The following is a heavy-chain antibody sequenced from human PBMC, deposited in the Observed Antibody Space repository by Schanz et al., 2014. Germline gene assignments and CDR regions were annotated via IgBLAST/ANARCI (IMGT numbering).Heavy chain of an antibody. CDR2: IYPDGST. V-gene: IGHV3-66*01. CDR1: GFTFSSHS. Sequence: EVQVVESGGGFVQPGGSLRLSCVASGFTFSSHSMNWVRQAPGQGLEWVSIIYPDGSTNYGDSMKGRFTVSRDEWKNTLYLQMNSLRGEDSAVYYCARPSGSYFWAFDIWGQGTMVTVSS. CDR3: ARPSGSYFWAFDI. D-gene: IGHD3-10*01. J-gene: IGHJ3*02.